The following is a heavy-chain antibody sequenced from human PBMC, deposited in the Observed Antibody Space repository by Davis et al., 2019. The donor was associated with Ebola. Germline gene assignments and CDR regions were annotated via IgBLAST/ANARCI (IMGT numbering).Heavy chain of an antibody. D-gene: IGHD5-18*01. CDR1: GGSISSSSYY. CDR2: IYYSGST. Sequence: PSETLSLTCTVSGGSISSSSYYWGWIRQPPGKGLEWIGSIYYSGSTYYNPSLKSRVTISVDKSKNQFSLKLSSVTAADTAVYYCATHTAMAARIGYWGQGTLVTVSS. CDR3: ATHTAMAARIGY. J-gene: IGHJ4*02. V-gene: IGHV4-39*01.